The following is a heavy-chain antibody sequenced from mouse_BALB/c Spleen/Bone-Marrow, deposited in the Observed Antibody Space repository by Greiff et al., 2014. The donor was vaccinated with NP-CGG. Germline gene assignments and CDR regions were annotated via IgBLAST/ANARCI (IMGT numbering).Heavy chain of an antibody. D-gene: IGHD1-1*01. CDR3: ARDYGCTAWFAY. CDR2: IDPANGNT. J-gene: IGHJ3*01. V-gene: IGHV14-3*02. Sequence: VQLQQSGAELVKPGASVKLSYTASGFNIKDTYIHWVKQGPEQGLEWIGGIDPANGNTKYDPKFQGKATITADTSSNTAYLQRSSLTSEDTAVYYGARDYGCTAWFAYWGQGTLVTVSA. CDR1: GFNIKDTY.